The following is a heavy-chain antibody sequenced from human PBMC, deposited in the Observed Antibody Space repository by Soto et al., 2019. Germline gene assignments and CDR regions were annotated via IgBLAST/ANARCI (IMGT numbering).Heavy chain of an antibody. CDR2: ISGSGGST. D-gene: IGHD2-15*01. J-gene: IGHJ6*02. CDR1: GFTFRSYA. CDR3: AKDRDVLHYYYGMDV. V-gene: IGHV3-23*01. Sequence: PVVSLILSSAASGFTFRSYAMSWVRQAPGKGLEWVSAISGSGGSTYYADSVKGRFTISRDNSKNTLYLQMNSLRAEDTAVYYCAKDRDVLHYYYGMDVWGQGTTVTVSS.